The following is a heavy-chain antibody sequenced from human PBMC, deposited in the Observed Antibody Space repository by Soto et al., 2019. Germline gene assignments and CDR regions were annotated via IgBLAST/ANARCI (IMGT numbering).Heavy chain of an antibody. CDR2: IYPGDSDT. Sequence: RESLKISGKGSGCSLTSYWIGWVRQMHGKGLEWMGIIYPGDSDTRYSPSFQGQVTISADKSISTAYLQWSSLKASDTAMYYCARPYYGDYPTAFDYWGQGTLVTVSS. CDR1: GCSLTSYW. V-gene: IGHV5-51*01. CDR3: ARPYYGDYPTAFDY. J-gene: IGHJ4*02. D-gene: IGHD4-17*01.